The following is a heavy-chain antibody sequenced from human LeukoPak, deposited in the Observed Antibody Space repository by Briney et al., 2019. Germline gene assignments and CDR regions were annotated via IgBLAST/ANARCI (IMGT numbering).Heavy chain of an antibody. V-gene: IGHV3-48*01. CDR2: ISSSSSTI. CDR1: GFTFSRYS. CDR3: GRDSPPDY. Sequence: PGGSLRLSCAASGFTFSRYSMNWVRQAPGKGLEWLTYISSSSSTIYYADSVKGRFTISRDNAKNSLYLQMNSLRAEDTAVYYCGRDSPPDYWGQGTLVTVSS. J-gene: IGHJ4*02.